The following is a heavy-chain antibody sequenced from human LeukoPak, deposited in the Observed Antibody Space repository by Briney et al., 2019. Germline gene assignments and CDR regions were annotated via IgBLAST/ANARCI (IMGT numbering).Heavy chain of an antibody. Sequence: GGSLRLSCAASGVTFSDYYMSWIRQAPGKGLEWVSYINTSGRTIYYADSVKGRFTISRDNAKNSLDLQMNSLRAEDTAVYYCARGAYYFDNWGQGTLVTVSS. V-gene: IGHV3-11*01. J-gene: IGHJ4*02. CDR2: INTSGRTI. CDR3: ARGAYYFDN. CDR1: GVTFSDYY.